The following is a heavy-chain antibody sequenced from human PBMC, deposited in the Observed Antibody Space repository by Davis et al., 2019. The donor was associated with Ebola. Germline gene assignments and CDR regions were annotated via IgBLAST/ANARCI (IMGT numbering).Heavy chain of an antibody. Sequence: GESLKISCAASGFTFSSYAMSWVRQAPGKGLEWVSAISGSGGSTYYADSVKGRFTISRDNSKNTLYLQMNSLRADDTAVYYCARAVFHEVLDYWGQGTPVTVSS. CDR1: GFTFSSYA. D-gene: IGHD3-3*01. CDR3: ARAVFHEVLDY. J-gene: IGHJ4*02. V-gene: IGHV3-23*01. CDR2: ISGSGGST.